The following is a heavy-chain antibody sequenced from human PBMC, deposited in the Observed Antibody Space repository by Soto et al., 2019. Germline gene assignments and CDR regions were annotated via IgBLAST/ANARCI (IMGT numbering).Heavy chain of an antibody. CDR2: ISSSSSYI. CDR1: GFTFSSYS. J-gene: IGHJ5*02. Sequence: GGSLRLSCASSGFTFSSYSMNLVRQAPGKGLEWVSSISSSSSYIYYADSVKGRFTISRDNAKNSLYLQMNSLRAEDTAVYYCARDSLTRYCSGGSCYSGWFDPWGQGTLVTVSS. D-gene: IGHD2-15*01. CDR3: ARDSLTRYCSGGSCYSGWFDP. V-gene: IGHV3-21*01.